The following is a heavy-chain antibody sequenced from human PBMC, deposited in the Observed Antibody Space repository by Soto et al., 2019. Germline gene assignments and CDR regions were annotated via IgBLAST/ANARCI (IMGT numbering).Heavy chain of an antibody. CDR1: GRIFSSFP. Sequence: QVQVVQSGAEVKKPGSSVKISCKASGRIFSSFPTSWVRQVPGQGLEWMGGVISASGSVTYAPKFQGRVTMSAVNAAGIGYMELTSLTSEDTAIYYCASVGRRDAYHYAVDQWGPGTMVTVSS. CDR3: ASVGRRDAYHYAVDQ. CDR2: VISASGSV. D-gene: IGHD2-2*01. J-gene: IGHJ1*01. V-gene: IGHV1-69*06.